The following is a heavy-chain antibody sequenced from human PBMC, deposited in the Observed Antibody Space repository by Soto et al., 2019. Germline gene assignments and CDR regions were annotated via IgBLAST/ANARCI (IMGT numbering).Heavy chain of an antibody. D-gene: IGHD5-18*01. CDR2: IWYDGSNK. CDR3: ARERGYSYGYVDY. V-gene: IGHV3-33*01. J-gene: IGHJ4*02. CDR1: GFTFSSYG. Sequence: QVQLVESGGGVVQPGRSLRLSCAASGFTFSSYGMHWVRQAPGKGLEWVAVIWYDGSNKYYADSVKGRFTISRDSSKNTLYLLMNSLRAEDTAMYYCARERGYSYGYVDYWGQGTLVTVYS.